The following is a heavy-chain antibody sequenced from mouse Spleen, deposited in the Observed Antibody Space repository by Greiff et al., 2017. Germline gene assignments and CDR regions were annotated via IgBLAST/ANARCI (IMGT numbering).Heavy chain of an antibody. V-gene: IGHV1-76*01. J-gene: IGHJ4*01. CDR3: ARLDDGYYDYYAMDY. D-gene: IGHD2-3*01. CDR1: GYTFTDYY. CDR2: IYPGSGNT. Sequence: VQVVESGAELVRPGASVKLSCKASGYTFTDYYINWVKQRPGQGLEWIARIYPGSGNTYYNEKFKGKATLTAEKSSSTAYMQLSSLTSEDSAVYFCARLDDGYYDYYAMDYWGQGTSVTVSS.